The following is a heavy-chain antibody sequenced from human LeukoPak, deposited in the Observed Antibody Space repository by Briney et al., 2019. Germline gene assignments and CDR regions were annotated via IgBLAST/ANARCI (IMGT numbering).Heavy chain of an antibody. CDR1: GFTFTKNW. CDR3: ARDRFHAVES. D-gene: IGHD3-16*01. CDR2: IKDDGTPT. V-gene: IGHV3-74*01. J-gene: IGHJ5*01. Sequence: GGSLRLSCAASGFTFTKNWMHWVRQAPGKGLVWVSLIKDDGTPTAYADSVKGRFTISRDNAKNTVYLQMNSLRAEDTAIYYCARDRFHAVESWGQGTLVTVSS.